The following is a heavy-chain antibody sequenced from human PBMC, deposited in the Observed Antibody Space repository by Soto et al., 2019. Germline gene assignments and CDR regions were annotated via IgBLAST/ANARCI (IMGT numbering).Heavy chain of an antibody. Sequence: SETLSLTCTVSGGSVRTSDYYWGWIRQPPGKGLEWIGSIHYSGSTYYNPSLKSRIAISIDTPKNQFSLKLSSVTAADTAVYYCASKSHSFYYRYGSYQWGQGTLVTVSS. CDR1: GGSVRTSDYY. V-gene: IGHV4-39*01. CDR2: IHYSGST. D-gene: IGHD3-10*01. J-gene: IGHJ4*02. CDR3: ASKSHSFYYRYGSYQ.